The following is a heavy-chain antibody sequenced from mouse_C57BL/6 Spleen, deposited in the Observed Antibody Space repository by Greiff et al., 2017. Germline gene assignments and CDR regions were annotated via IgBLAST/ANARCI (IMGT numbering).Heavy chain of an antibody. V-gene: IGHV5-17*01. D-gene: IGHD4-1*01. CDR1: GFTFSDYG. CDR3: ARGANWDNYAMDY. Sequence: DVKLVESGGGLVKPGGSLKLSCAASGFTFSDYGMHWVRQAPEKGLEWVAYISSGSSTIYYADTVKGRFTISRDNAKNTLFLQMTSLRSEDTAMYYCARGANWDNYAMDYWGQGTSVTVSS. CDR2: ISSGSSTI. J-gene: IGHJ4*01.